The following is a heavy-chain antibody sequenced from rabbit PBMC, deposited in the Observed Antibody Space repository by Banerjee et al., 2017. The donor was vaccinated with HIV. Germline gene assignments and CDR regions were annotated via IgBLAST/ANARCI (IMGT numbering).Heavy chain of an antibody. D-gene: IGHD4-1*01. CDR2: IYTSSGNT. V-gene: IGHV1S40*01. Sequence: QSLEESGGDLVTPGGTLTLTCTASGFTISSYHMCCVRQAPGKGLEWIAFIYTSSGNTVYASWAKGRFTISKTSSTTVTLQMTSLTAADTATYFCARDLAGVIGWNFNLWGPGTLVTVS. CDR3: ARDLAGVIGWNFNL. CDR1: GFTISSYH. J-gene: IGHJ4*01.